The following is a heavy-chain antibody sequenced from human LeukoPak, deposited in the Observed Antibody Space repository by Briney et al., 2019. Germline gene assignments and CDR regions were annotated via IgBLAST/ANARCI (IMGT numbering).Heavy chain of an antibody. J-gene: IGHJ4*02. D-gene: IGHD5-18*01. V-gene: IGHV4-61*02. CDR1: GGSISSGTYY. CDR3: AREGGYSYGDAPLHFDY. Sequence: PSETLSLTCTVSGGSISSGTYYWSWIRPPAGKGLEWIGRMHSSGSTNYNPSLKSRVTISVDTSKNQFSLKLRYVTVADTAVYYCAREGGYSYGDAPLHFDYWGQGTLVTVSS. CDR2: MHSSGST.